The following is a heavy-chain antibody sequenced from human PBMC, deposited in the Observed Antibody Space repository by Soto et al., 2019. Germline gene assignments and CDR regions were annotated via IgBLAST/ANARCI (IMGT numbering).Heavy chain of an antibody. J-gene: IGHJ4*02. CDR1: GYTFTDYD. CDR2: MSADSGNA. D-gene: IGHD2-21*02. V-gene: IGHV1-8*01. CDR3: EVTTGY. Sequence: QVQVVQSRAEVKKPGASVKVSCKTSGYTFTDYDINWVRQAAGQGLEWMGWMSADSGNAGYAQQFQGRVTMTSNTSISTAYMELSSLRSEDTAVYYCEVTTGYWGQVTMFTVSS.